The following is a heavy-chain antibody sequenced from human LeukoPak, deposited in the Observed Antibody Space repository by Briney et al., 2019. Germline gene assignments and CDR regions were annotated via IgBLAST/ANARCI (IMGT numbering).Heavy chain of an antibody. CDR1: GYTFTSYY. V-gene: IGHV1-46*03. Sequence: ASVKVSCKASGYTFTSYYMHWVRQAPGQGLEWMGIINPSGGSTSYAQKFQGRVTMTRGTSTSTVYMELSSLRSEDTAVYYCSRWGSGTFDYWGQGTLVTVSS. CDR2: INPSGGST. J-gene: IGHJ4*02. CDR3: SRWGSGTFDY. D-gene: IGHD1-26*01.